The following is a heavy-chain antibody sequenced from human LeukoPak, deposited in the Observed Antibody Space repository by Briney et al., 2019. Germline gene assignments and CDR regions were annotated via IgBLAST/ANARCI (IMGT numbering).Heavy chain of an antibody. V-gene: IGHV4-59*01. D-gene: IGHD3-3*01. Sequence: SETLSLTCTVSGGSISSYSWSWIRQPPGKGLEWIGYDYYSGSTNYNPSLKSRVTLSVATSKKQFSLALRSVAAGDTAVYYCARGYYDVLSGYYQRAPFDYWGQGTLVTVSS. CDR3: ARGYYDVLSGYYQRAPFDY. J-gene: IGHJ4*02. CDR1: GGSISSYS. CDR2: DYYSGST.